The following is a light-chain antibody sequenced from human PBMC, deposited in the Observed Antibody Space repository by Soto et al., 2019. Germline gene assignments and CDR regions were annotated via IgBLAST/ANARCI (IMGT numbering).Light chain of an antibody. CDR2: AAS. V-gene: IGKV1-27*01. CDR1: QGISNY. J-gene: IGKJ1*01. Sequence: DIQMTQSPSSLSASVGDRVTITCRASQGISNYLAWYQQKPGKVPKLLIYAASTLQSGVPSRFSGSGSGTDFTLTISSLQPEDVATYYYQKYNSGPPWTFGQGTKVEIK. CDR3: QKYNSGPPWT.